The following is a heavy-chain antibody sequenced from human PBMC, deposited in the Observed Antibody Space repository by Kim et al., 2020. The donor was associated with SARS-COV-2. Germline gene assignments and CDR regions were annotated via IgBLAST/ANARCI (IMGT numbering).Heavy chain of an antibody. CDR3: ARLLTRGSWDWFDP. Sequence: ADSVKGRFTISRDNAKNSLYLQMNSLRAEDTAVYYCARLLTRGSWDWFDPWGQGTLVTVSS. J-gene: IGHJ5*02. D-gene: IGHD1-26*01. V-gene: IGHV3-48*03.